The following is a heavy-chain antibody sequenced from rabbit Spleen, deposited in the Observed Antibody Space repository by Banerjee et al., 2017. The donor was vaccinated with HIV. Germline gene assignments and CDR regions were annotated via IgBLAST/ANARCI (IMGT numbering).Heavy chain of an antibody. Sequence: QEQLEESGGDLVKPEGSLTLTCTASGFSFSSSYWICWVRQAPGKGLEWIACIYTSSGSTYYASWAKGRFTSSKTSSTTVTLQMTSLTAADTATYFCARNFDLWGPGTLVTVS. J-gene: IGHJ4*01. V-gene: IGHV1S45*01. CDR1: GFSFSSSYW. CDR3: ARNFDL. CDR2: IYTSSGST.